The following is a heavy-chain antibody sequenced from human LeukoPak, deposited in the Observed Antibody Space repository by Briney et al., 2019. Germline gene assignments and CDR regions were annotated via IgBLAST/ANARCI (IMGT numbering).Heavy chain of an antibody. J-gene: IGHJ3*02. V-gene: IGHV4-38-2*01. CDR2: IYHSGST. D-gene: IGHD6-19*01. Sequence: PSETLSLTCAVSGYSISSCYYWGWIRQPPGKGLEWIGSIYHSGSTYYNPSLKSRVTISVDTSKNQFSLKLSSVTAADTAVYYCASFTTAVAATLGAFDIWGQGTMVTVSS. CDR1: GYSISSCYY. CDR3: ASFTTAVAATLGAFDI.